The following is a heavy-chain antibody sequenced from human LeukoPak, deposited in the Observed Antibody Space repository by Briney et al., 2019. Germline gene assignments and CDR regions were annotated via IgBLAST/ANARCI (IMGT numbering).Heavy chain of an antibody. CDR1: GFTFSSYA. CDR3: AREQSGGYCPGGFDY. D-gene: IGHD1-26*01. J-gene: IGHJ4*02. V-gene: IGHV3-30-3*01. Sequence: PGRSLRLSCAASGFTFSSYAMHWVRQAPGKGLEWVAVISYDGSNKYYANSVKGRFTISRDNSKNTLYLQMNSLRAEDTAVYYCAREQSGGYCPGGFDYWGQGTLVTVSS. CDR2: ISYDGSNK.